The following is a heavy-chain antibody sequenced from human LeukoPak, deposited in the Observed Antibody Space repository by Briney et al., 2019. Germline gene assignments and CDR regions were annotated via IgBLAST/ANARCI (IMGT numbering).Heavy chain of an antibody. CDR1: GGSISSTSYY. J-gene: IGHJ6*03. CDR2: INPSGRI. Sequence: KPSETLSLTCTVSGGSISSTSYYWGWIRQPPGKGLEWIGEINPSGRISYNPSLKSRLTIAVDALKNQFSLNLRSLTAADTAVYYCARGGQEVSMIVVVMTAVSYYLDVWGKGTTVTVS. CDR3: ARGGQEVSMIVVVMTAVSYYLDV. D-gene: IGHD3-22*01. V-gene: IGHV4-39*07.